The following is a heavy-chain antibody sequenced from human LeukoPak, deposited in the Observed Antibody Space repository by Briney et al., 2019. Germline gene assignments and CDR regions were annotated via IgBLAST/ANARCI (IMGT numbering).Heavy chain of an antibody. CDR2: INHNGNVN. CDR3: ARGGGLDV. CDR1: GFPFSSYS. V-gene: IGHV3-7*03. J-gene: IGHJ6*02. D-gene: IGHD3-16*01. Sequence: GGSLRLSCAASGFPFSSYSMTWVRQAPGKGLEWVASINHNGNVNYYVDSVKGRFTISRNNAKNSLYLQMSNLRAEDTAVYFCARGGGLDVWGQGATVTVSS.